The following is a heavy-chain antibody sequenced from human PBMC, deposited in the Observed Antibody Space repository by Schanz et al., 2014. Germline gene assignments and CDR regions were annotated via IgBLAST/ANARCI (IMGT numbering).Heavy chain of an antibody. V-gene: IGHV3-33*06. CDR2: IWSDGTNE. CDR1: GFIFRSFG. CDR3: AKIERNED. D-gene: IGHD1-1*01. J-gene: IGHJ4*02. Sequence: QGQLAESGGGVVQPGKSLRLSCATSGFIFRSFGIHWVRQAPGKGLEWVAVIWSDGTNEYYADSVKGRFTISGDSSKYTVYLQMNSLRAEDTAVYFCAKIERNEDWGQGTLXAVSS.